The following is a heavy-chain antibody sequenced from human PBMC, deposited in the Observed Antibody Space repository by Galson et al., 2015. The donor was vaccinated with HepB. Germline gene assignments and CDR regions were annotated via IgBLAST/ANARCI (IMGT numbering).Heavy chain of an antibody. V-gene: IGHV3-48*02. CDR2: ISSSSSTI. D-gene: IGHD6-19*01. CDR3: ARAQIVVAGRGCAFDI. J-gene: IGHJ3*02. CDR1: GFTFSSYS. Sequence: SLRLSCAASGFTFSSYSMNWVRQAPGRGLEWVSYISSSSSTIYYADSVKGRFTISRDNAKNSLYLQMNSLRDEDTAVYYCARAQIVVAGRGCAFDIWGQGTMVTVSS.